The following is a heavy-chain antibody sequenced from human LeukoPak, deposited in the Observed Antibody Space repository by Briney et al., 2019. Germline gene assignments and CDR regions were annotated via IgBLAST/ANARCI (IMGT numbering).Heavy chain of an antibody. V-gene: IGHV3-48*03. Sequence: QPGGSLRLSCATSGFTFSNYEMNWVRQAPGKGLEWVSYITTSGGIKSYADSVKGRFTISRDNSKNTLYLQMNSLRAEDTAVYYCAILRYEVRNNWFDPWGQGTLVTVSS. D-gene: IGHD3-9*01. CDR1: GFTFSNYE. J-gene: IGHJ5*02. CDR3: AILRYEVRNNWFDP. CDR2: ITTSGGIK.